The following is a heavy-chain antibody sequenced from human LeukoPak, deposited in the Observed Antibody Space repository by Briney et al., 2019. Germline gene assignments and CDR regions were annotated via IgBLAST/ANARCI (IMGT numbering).Heavy chain of an antibody. D-gene: IGHD3-9*01. CDR1: GFTFSSYA. Sequence: GGSLRLSCAASGFTFSSYAMSWVRQAPGKGLEWVSAISGSGGSTYYADSVKGRFTISRDNSKNTLYLQMNSLRAEDTAVYYCAKDTYYDILTGYYFFDYWGQGTLVTVSP. V-gene: IGHV3-23*01. CDR2: ISGSGGST. CDR3: AKDTYYDILTGYYFFDY. J-gene: IGHJ4*02.